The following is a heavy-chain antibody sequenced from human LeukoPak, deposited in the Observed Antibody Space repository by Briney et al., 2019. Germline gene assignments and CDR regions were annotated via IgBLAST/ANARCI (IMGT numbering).Heavy chain of an antibody. J-gene: IGHJ6*03. CDR2: IRYDGSNK. CDR3: ARVECSSTNCYALYSYYMDV. D-gene: IGHD2-2*01. V-gene: IGHV3-30*02. Sequence: GGSLRLSCAASGFTFSSYGMHWVRQAPGKGLEWVAFIRYDGSNKYYADSVKGRFTISRDNAKNSLFLQMNSLRAEDTAVYYCARVECSSTNCYALYSYYMDVWGKGTTVTVSS. CDR1: GFTFSSYG.